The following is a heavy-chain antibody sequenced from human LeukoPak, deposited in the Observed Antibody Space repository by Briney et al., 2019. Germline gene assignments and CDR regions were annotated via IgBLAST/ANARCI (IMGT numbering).Heavy chain of an antibody. CDR2: ISSSSSYI. CDR1: GFTFSSYS. CDR3: ARDRADGWFGELFCDY. J-gene: IGHJ4*02. D-gene: IGHD3-10*01. Sequence: SGGSLRLSCAASGFTFSSYSMNWVRQAPGKGLEWVSSISSSSSYIYYADSVKGRFTISRDNAKNSLYLQMNSLGAEDTAVYYCARDRADGWFGELFCDYWGQGTLVTVSS. V-gene: IGHV3-21*01.